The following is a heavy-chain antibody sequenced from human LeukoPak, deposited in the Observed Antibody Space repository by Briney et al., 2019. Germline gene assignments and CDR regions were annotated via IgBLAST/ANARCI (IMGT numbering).Heavy chain of an antibody. V-gene: IGHV3-48*01. CDR2: ISSSSSTI. J-gene: IGHJ4*02. D-gene: IGHD6-13*01. Sequence: GGSLRLSCAASGFTFSSYSMNWVRQAPGKGLEWVSYISSSSSTIYYADSVKGRFTISRDNSKNTLYLQMNSLRAEDTAVYYCAREGAAAGTSPFDYWGQGTLVTVSS. CDR1: GFTFSSYS. CDR3: AREGAAAGTSPFDY.